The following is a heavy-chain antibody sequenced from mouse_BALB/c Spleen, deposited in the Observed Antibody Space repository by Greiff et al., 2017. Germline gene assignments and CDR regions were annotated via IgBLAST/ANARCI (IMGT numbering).Heavy chain of an antibody. D-gene: IGHD2-4*01. Sequence: EVQRVESGGGLVKPGGSLKLSCAASGFTFSSYAMSWVRQSPEKRLEWVAEISSGGSYTYYPDTVTGRFTISRDNAKNTLYLEMSSLRSEDTAMYYCARDEDEYDGRSWFAYWGQGTLVTVAA. CDR3: ARDEDEYDGRSWFAY. CDR1: GFTFSSYA. J-gene: IGHJ3*01. CDR2: ISSGGSYT. V-gene: IGHV5-9-4*01.